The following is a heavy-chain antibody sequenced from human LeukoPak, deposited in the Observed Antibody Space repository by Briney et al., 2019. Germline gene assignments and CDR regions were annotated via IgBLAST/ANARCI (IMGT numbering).Heavy chain of an antibody. CDR3: ARRSYSASYYDY. CDR2: IFPGDSDT. V-gene: IGHV5-51*01. Sequence: GESLKISCKGSGYSFSTYWIGWVRQMPGKGLEWMGIIFPGDSDTRYSPSFQGQVIISADKSISTAYLQWSSLKASDTAMYYCARRSYSASYYDYWGQGTLVTVSS. CDR1: GYSFSTYW. D-gene: IGHD1-26*01. J-gene: IGHJ4*02.